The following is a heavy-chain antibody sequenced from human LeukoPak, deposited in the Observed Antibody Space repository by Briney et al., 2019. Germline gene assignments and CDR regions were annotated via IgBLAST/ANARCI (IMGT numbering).Heavy chain of an antibody. D-gene: IGHD3-10*01. CDR1: GFTFSSYSM. J-gene: IGHJ4*02. CDR2: IYHSGST. V-gene: IGHV4-4*02. Sequence: GSLRLSCAASGFTFSSYSMNWVRQPPGKGLEWIGEIYHSGSTNYNPSLKSRVTISVDKSKNQFSLKLSSVTAEDTAVYYCARDHGYYGSGSYTPFDYWGQGTLVTVSS. CDR3: ARDHGYYGSGSYTPFDY.